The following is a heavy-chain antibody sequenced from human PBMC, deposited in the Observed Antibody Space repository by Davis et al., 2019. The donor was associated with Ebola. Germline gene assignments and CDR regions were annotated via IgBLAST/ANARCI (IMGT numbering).Heavy chain of an antibody. J-gene: IGHJ5*02. CDR2: ISGSGGST. D-gene: IGHD2-2*01. CDR1: GFTFSSYA. V-gene: IGHV3-23*01. CDR3: AKDRSRYCSSTSCLNWFDP. Sequence: PGGSLRLSCAASGFTFSSYAMSWVRQAPGKGLEWVSAISGSGGSTYYADSVKGRFTISRDNSKNTLYLQMNSLRAEDTAVYYCAKDRSRYCSSTSCLNWFDPWGQGTLVTVSS.